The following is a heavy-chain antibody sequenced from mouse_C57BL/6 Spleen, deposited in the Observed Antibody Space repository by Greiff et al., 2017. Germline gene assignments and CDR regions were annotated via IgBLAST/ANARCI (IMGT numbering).Heavy chain of an antibody. V-gene: IGHV1-82*01. CDR3: ARADRRAWFAY. J-gene: IGHJ3*01. Sequence: QVQLQQSGPELVKPGASVKISCKASGYAFSSSWMNWVKQRPGKGLEWIGRIYPGDGDTNYNGKFKGKATLTADKSSSTAYMQLSSLTSEDSAVYFCARADRRAWFAYWGQGTLVTVSA. D-gene: IGHD3-2*01. CDR1: GYAFSSSW. CDR2: IYPGDGDT.